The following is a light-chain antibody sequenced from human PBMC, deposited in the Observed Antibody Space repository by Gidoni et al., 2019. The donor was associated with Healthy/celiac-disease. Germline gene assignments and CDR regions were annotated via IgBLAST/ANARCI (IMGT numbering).Light chain of an antibody. Sequence: SYELTQPLSVSVALGQTARITCGGNNIGSKNVHWYQQKPGQAPVLVIYRDINRPSGIPVRFSGSNSGNTATLTISRAQAGDEADYYCQVWDSSSVVFGGGTKLTVL. CDR1: NIGSKN. CDR3: QVWDSSSVV. V-gene: IGLV3-9*01. J-gene: IGLJ2*01. CDR2: RDI.